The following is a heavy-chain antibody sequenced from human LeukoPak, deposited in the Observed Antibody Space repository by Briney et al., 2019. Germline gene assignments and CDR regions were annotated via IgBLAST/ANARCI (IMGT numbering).Heavy chain of an antibody. D-gene: IGHD6-13*01. J-gene: IGHJ4*02. Sequence: PGGSLRLSCAASGFTFSDYYMSWLRQAPGKGLEWVSYISSSGSTINYADSVKGRFTISRDNAKNSLYLQMNSLRAEDTAVYYCARDFRLPGYSSSWYGILDYWGQGTLVTVSS. CDR2: ISSSGSTI. V-gene: IGHV3-11*01. CDR1: GFTFSDYY. CDR3: ARDFRLPGYSSSWYGILDY.